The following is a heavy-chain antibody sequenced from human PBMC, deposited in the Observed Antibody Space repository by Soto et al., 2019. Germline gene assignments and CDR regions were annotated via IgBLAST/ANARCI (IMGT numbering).Heavy chain of an antibody. CDR3: VKGGYYSLFDI. Sequence: PXGSLRLSCVASGFPFGSYAMSWVRQTPGKGLEWVSGISGSGGRTYYADSVKGRFTISRDNSNNTLSLQMHILRVEDTAVYFCVKGGYYSLFDIWGQGKMVTVSS. CDR1: GFPFGSYA. V-gene: IGHV3-23*01. J-gene: IGHJ3*02. D-gene: IGHD3-16*01. CDR2: ISGSGGRT.